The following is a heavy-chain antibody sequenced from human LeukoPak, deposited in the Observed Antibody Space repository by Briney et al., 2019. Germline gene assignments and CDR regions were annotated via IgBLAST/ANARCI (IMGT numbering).Heavy chain of an antibody. V-gene: IGHV3-23*01. CDR1: GFTFSSYA. CDR2: ISGSGGST. Sequence: QSGGSLRLSCAASGFTFSSYAMSWVRQAPGKGLEWVSAISGSGGSTYYADSVKGRFTISRDNSKNTLYLQMNSLRAEDTAVYYCAKDTKSNYYGSGDYAFDIWGPGTMVTVSS. J-gene: IGHJ3*02. CDR3: AKDTKSNYYGSGDYAFDI. D-gene: IGHD3-10*01.